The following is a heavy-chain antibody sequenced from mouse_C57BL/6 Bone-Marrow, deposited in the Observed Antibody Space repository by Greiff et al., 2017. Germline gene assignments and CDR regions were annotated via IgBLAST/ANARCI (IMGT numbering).Heavy chain of an antibody. CDR1: GFNIKDDY. Sequence: VQLQQSGAELVRPGASVKLSCTASGFNIKDDYMHWVKQRPEQGLEWIGWIDPENGDTEYASKFQGKATITADPSSNTAYLQLSSLTSEDTAVYYCTTEYYGSYWGQGTTLTVSS. CDR3: TTEYYGSY. V-gene: IGHV14-4*01. D-gene: IGHD1-1*01. CDR2: IDPENGDT. J-gene: IGHJ2*01.